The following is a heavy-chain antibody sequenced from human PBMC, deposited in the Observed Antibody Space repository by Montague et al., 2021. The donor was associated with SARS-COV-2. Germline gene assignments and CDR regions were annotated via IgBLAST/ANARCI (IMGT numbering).Heavy chain of an antibody. D-gene: IGHD4-17*01. CDR3: ARHRNYGDHSLDNWFHP. Sequence: SETLSLTCTVSGDFTSCPNCYWGWIRQPPGKGLDWIGTIYNSGTTYYXXXLKSRLTISIDTSKNQFSLKLSSVTAADTAVYYCARHRNYGDHSLDNWFHPWGQGTLVTVSS. CDR1: GDFTSCPNCY. J-gene: IGHJ5*02. V-gene: IGHV4-39*01. CDR2: IYNSGTT.